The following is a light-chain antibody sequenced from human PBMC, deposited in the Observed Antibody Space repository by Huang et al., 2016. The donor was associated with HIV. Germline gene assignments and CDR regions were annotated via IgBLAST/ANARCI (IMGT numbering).Light chain of an antibody. CDR1: QSVLFSSNNKNY. CDR2: WAS. V-gene: IGKV4-1*01. Sequence: DIVMTQSPDSLAVSLGERATINCKSSQSVLFSSNNKNYLAWYQLKPGQPPKLLISWASTRESGFPDRFRGSGSATDFSLTISGLQAEDVAVYYCQQYYTTPWTFGQGTKVEVK. CDR3: QQYYTTPWT. J-gene: IGKJ1*01.